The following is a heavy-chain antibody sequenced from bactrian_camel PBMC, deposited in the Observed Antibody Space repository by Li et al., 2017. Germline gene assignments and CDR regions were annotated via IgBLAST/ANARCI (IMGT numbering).Heavy chain of an antibody. J-gene: IGHJ4*01. CDR1: GFTFRTAS. V-gene: IGHV3-2*01. CDR2: IVSDGSNT. Sequence: HVQLVESGGGLVQPGGSLRLSCAASGFTFRTASIAWVRQAPGKGLEWVSSIVSDGSNTYYADSVKGRFTISRDNAKNLVYLQMNSLKSEDTALYYCATYATSRTGGVRLWYWGQGTQVTVS. D-gene: IGHD7*01. CDR3: ATYATSRTGGVRLWY.